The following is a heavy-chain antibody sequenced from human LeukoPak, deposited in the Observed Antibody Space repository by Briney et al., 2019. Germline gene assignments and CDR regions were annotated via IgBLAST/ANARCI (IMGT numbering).Heavy chain of an antibody. J-gene: IGHJ4*02. D-gene: IGHD3-22*01. CDR1: GFTFSNAW. CDR2: IKSKTDGGTT. Sequence: GGSLRLSCAASGFTFSNAWMSWVRQAPGKGLEWVGRIKSKTDGGTTDCAAPVKGRFTISRDDSKNTLYLQMNSLKTEDTAVYYCTTDGYYYDSSGPRGYWGQGTLVTVSS. V-gene: IGHV3-15*01. CDR3: TTDGYYYDSSGPRGY.